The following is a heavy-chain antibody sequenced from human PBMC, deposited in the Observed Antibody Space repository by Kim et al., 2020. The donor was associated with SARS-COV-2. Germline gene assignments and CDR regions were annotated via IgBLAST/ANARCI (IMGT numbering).Heavy chain of an antibody. CDR2: IYYSGTT. D-gene: IGHD2-15*01. V-gene: IGHV4-61*01. CDR1: GGSVSSGSYY. J-gene: IGHJ4*02. Sequence: SETLSLTCTVSGGSVSSGSYYWSWIRQPPGKGLEWIWYIYYSGTTNYNPSLKSRVTISVDTSKNQFSLKLSSVTAADTAVYYCARGLVGDVVVVAATYDYWGPGTLVTVSS. CDR3: ARGLVGDVVVVAATYDY.